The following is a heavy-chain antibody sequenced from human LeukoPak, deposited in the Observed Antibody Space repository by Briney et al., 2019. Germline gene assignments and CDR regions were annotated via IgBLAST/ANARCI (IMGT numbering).Heavy chain of an antibody. Sequence: GGSLRLSCAASGFTFSSYGMHWVRQAPGKGLEWVAVISYDGSNKQYADSVKGRFTISRDNSKNTLYLQMNSLRAEDTAVYYCAKDHGRLQDYWGQGTLVTVSS. V-gene: IGHV3-30*18. CDR2: ISYDGSNK. D-gene: IGHD5-18*01. CDR3: AKDHGRLQDY. J-gene: IGHJ4*02. CDR1: GFTFSSYG.